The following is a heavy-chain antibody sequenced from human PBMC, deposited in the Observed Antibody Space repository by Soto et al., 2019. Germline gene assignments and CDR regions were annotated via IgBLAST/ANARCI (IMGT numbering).Heavy chain of an antibody. CDR3: ARDYGDYYFDY. Sequence: ASVKVSCKASGYTFTGYYMHWVRQAPGQGLEWMGWINPNSGATNYAQKFQGWVTMTRDTSISTAYMELSRLRSDDTAVYYCARDYGDYYFDYWGQGTLVTVSS. D-gene: IGHD4-17*01. CDR2: INPNSGAT. J-gene: IGHJ4*02. V-gene: IGHV1-2*04. CDR1: GYTFTGYY.